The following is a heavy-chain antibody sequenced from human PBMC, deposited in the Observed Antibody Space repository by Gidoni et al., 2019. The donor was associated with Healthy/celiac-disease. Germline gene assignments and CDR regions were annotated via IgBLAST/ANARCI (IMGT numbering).Heavy chain of an antibody. Sequence: EVQLLESGGGLVQPGGSLRLSCAASGFPFSSYAMSWVRQAPGKGLEWVSAISGSGGSTYYADSVKGRFTISRDNSKNTLYLQMNSLRAEDTAVYYCAKGGPWANYYYYGMDVWGQGTTVTVSS. V-gene: IGHV3-23*01. J-gene: IGHJ6*02. CDR2: ISGSGGST. D-gene: IGHD1-26*01. CDR3: AKGGPWANYYYYGMDV. CDR1: GFPFSSYA.